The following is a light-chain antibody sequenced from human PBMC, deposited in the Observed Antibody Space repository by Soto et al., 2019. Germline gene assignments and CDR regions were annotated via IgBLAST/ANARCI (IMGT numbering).Light chain of an antibody. J-gene: IGKJ2*01. CDR3: QQTFSPPYT. CDR2: VAS. V-gene: IGKV1-39*01. CDR1: QSISNS. Sequence: DIQMTQSLSSLSASVGDRVTITCRASQSISNSLSWYQQKPGKAPNFLIYVASTLQSGVPSRFSGSGSGTDFTLTISSLQPEDVATYYCQQTFSPPYTFGQGNKVEIK.